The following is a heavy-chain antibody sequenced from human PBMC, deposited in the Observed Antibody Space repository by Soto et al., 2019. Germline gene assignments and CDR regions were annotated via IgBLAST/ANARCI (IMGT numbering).Heavy chain of an antibody. CDR2: IIPIFGTA. J-gene: IGHJ4*02. CDR1: GGTFSSYA. CDR3: ASLAFGYCSGGSCPFDY. Sequence: ASVKVSCKASGGTFSSYAISWVRQAPGQGLEWMGGIIPIFGTANYAQKFQGRVTITADESTSTAYMELSSLRSEDTAVYYCASLAFGYCSGGSCPFDYWGQGTLVTVSS. D-gene: IGHD2-15*01. V-gene: IGHV1-69*13.